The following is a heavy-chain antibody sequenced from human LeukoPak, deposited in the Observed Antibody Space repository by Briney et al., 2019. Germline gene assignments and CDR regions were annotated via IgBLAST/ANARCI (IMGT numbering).Heavy chain of an antibody. CDR3: ARGGHFFDV. CDR2: IYTTGST. J-gene: IGHJ6*04. V-gene: IGHV4-4*07. D-gene: IGHD3-16*01. CDR1: GGSISSYY. Sequence: SETLSLTCTVSGGSISSYYWSWLRQPAGKGLECLGVIYTTGSTNYNPSLKSRVTVSRDTSKNQFSLKLTSVTAADTAVYYCARGGHFFDVWGKGTTVTVSS.